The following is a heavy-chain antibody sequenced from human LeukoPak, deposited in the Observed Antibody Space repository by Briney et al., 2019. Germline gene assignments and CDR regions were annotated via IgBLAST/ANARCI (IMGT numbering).Heavy chain of an antibody. Sequence: GGSLRLSCAVSGFKFSSYWMSWVRQAPGPGKRPEWVASMAQYGSEIYYVDSVKGRFTISRDNAKKSLYLQMNSLRGEDTAIYYCARDRETYSSSSGLDLWGQGTLVTVSS. J-gene: IGHJ5*02. CDR1: GFKFSSYW. D-gene: IGHD6-6*01. CDR3: ARDRETYSSSSGLDL. V-gene: IGHV3-7*01. CDR2: MAQYGSEI.